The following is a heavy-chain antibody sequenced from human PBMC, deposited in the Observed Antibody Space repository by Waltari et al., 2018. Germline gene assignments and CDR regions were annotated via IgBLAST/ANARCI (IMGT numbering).Heavy chain of an antibody. V-gene: IGHV3-30*02. CDR2: LRYDGSNK. CDR3: AKLFGSGSGLSSGYYYMDV. J-gene: IGHJ6*03. CDR1: GGTYSSYG. Sequence: QVQLVESVGGVVQPGGSLRLSCAAAGGTYSSYGMHCVRRAPGQGLEWVAFLRYDGSNKYYADPVKGRFTISRDNSKNTLYLQMNSLSAEDTVVYYCAKLFGSGSGLSSGYYYMDVWGKGTTVTISS. D-gene: IGHD3-10*01.